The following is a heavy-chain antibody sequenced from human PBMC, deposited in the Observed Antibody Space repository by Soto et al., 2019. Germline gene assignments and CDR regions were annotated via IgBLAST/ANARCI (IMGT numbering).Heavy chain of an antibody. D-gene: IGHD1-26*01. CDR1: GFTFSDYY. CDR2: ISSSTSHT. Sequence: GGSLRLSCAVSGFTFSDYYMTWIRQAPGRGLEWVSYISSSTSHTNYADSVKGRFTISRDNSKNTLYLQMNSLRAEDTAVYYCARRGSGSYYDYWGQGTLVTVSS. V-gene: IGHV3-11*03. J-gene: IGHJ4*02. CDR3: ARRGSGSYYDY.